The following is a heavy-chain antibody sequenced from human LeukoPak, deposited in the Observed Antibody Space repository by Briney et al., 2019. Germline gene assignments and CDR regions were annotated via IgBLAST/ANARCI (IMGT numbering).Heavy chain of an antibody. V-gene: IGHV1-2*02. CDR1: GYTFTGYY. Sequence: ASVKVSCKASGYTFTGYYMHWVRQAPGQGLEWMGWINPNSGGTNYAQKLQGRVTMTTDTSTSTAYMELRSLRSDDTAVYYCARGLPLHYYYYMDVWGKGTTVTVSS. J-gene: IGHJ6*03. CDR3: ARGLPLHYYYYMDV. CDR2: INPNSGGT.